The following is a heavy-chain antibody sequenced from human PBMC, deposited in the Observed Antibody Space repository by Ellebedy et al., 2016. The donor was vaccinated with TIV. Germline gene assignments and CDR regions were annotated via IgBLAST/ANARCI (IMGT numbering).Heavy chain of an antibody. V-gene: IGHV3-7*01. D-gene: IGHD4-17*01. CDR3: ARRGSYGDYAVHVNNWFDS. CDR1: GFSFRSYW. J-gene: IGHJ5*01. CDR2: IYQDGSEK. Sequence: GESLKISCAASGFSFRSYWMSWVRQAPGKGLEWVANIYQDGSEKYYVDSVEGRFTISRDNAKNELYLQMKSLRVEDTAVYYCARRGSYGDYAVHVNNWFDSWGQGTPVTVSS.